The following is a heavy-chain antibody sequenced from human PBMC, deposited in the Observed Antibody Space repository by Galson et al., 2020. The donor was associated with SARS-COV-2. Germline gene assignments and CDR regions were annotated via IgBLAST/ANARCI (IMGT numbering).Heavy chain of an antibody. V-gene: IGHV3-30*04. CDR3: ATDGSGSYFYYGMDV. D-gene: IGHD3-10*01. J-gene: IGHJ6*02. CDR2: ISYDGSNK. CDR1: GFTFSSYA. Sequence: GESLKISCAASGFTFSSYAMHWVRQAPGKGLEWVAVISYDGSNKYYADSVKGRFTISRDNSKNTLYLQMNSLRAEDTAVYYCATDGSGSYFYYGMDVWGQGTTVTVSS.